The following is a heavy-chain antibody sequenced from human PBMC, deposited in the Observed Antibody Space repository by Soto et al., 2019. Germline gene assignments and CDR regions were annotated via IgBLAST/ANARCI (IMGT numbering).Heavy chain of an antibody. CDR3: ARADRVTRVYYYYYYGMDV. V-gene: IGHV1-69*13. J-gene: IGHJ6*02. Sequence: SVKVSCKASGGTFSSYAISWVRQAPGQGLEWMGGIIPIFGTANYAQKFQGRVTITADESTSTAYMELSSLRSEDTAVYYCARADRVTRVYYYYYYGMDVWGQGTTVTVYS. CDR1: GGTFSSYA. D-gene: IGHD3-10*01. CDR2: IIPIFGTA.